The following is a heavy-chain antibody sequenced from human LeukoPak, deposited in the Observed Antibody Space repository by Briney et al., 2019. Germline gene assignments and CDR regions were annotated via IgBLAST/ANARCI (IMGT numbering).Heavy chain of an antibody. J-gene: IGHJ4*02. V-gene: IGHV3-30*04. CDR2: ISYDGSSK. D-gene: IGHD3-10*01. CDR3: ARSGGSGSSKLDY. CDR1: AFTFSTYA. Sequence: QCGGSLRLSCAASAFTFSTYAMHWVRQAPGKVREWVVVISYDGSSKYYADSVKGRFTISRDNSKNTLYLQMNSLRAEDTAVYYCARSGGSGSSKLDYWGQGTLVTVPS.